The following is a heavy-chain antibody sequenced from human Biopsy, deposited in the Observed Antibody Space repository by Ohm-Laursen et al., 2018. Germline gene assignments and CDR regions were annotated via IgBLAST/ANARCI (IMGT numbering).Heavy chain of an antibody. D-gene: IGHD6-19*01. CDR1: GYTFSGYY. Sequence: SVKVSCKASGYTFSGYYMHWVRQAPGQGPEWMGWINPDSGVTNYAQKFQGRVTMTRDTSISTAYMELSRLGSDDTAVYYCARDKYRSWNYFDNWGQGSLVTVSS. CDR3: ARDKYRSWNYFDN. CDR2: INPDSGVT. J-gene: IGHJ4*02. V-gene: IGHV1-2*02.